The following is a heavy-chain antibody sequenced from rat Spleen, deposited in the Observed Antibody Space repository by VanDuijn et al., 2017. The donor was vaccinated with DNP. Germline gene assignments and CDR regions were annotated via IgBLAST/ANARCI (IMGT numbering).Heavy chain of an antibody. CDR1: GFSFSDYN. CDR2: ISYDGGST. V-gene: IGHV5-7*01. CDR3: ARPDY. J-gene: IGHJ2*01. Sequence: EVQLVESGGDLVQPGRSLKLSCAASGFSFSDYNLAWVRQAPKEGLEWVATISYDGGSTYYRDSVKGRFTISRDNAKGTLHLQMDSLRSEDTATYYCARPDYWGQGVMVTVSS.